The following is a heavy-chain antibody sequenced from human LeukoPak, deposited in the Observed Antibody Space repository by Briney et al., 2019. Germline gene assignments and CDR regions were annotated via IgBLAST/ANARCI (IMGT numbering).Heavy chain of an antibody. CDR2: MNPNSGNT. V-gene: IGHV1-8*01. Sequence: ASVKVSCKASGYTFTSYDINWVRQATGQGLEWMGWMNPNSGNTGYAQKFQGRVTMTRNTSISTAYMELSSLRSEDTAVYYCARALPITMVRGVIRSRVYYYGMDVXGQGTTVTVSS. J-gene: IGHJ6*02. D-gene: IGHD3-10*01. CDR3: ARALPITMVRGVIRSRVYYYGMDV. CDR1: GYTFTSYD.